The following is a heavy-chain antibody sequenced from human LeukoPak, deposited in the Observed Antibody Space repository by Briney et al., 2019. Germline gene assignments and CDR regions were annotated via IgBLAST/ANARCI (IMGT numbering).Heavy chain of an antibody. D-gene: IGHD3-3*01. CDR1: GFSLSTSGVG. CDR3: AQGPVSVHDFWSGHPRGYYYYMDV. J-gene: IGHJ6*03. CDR2: IYWNDDK. Sequence: SGPTLVNPTQTLTLTCTFSGFSLSTSGVGVGWIRQPPGKALEWLALIYWNDDKRYSPSLKSRLTITKDTSKNQVVLTMTNMDPVDTATYYCAQGPVSVHDFWSGHPRGYYYYMDVWGKGTTVTVSS. V-gene: IGHV2-5*01.